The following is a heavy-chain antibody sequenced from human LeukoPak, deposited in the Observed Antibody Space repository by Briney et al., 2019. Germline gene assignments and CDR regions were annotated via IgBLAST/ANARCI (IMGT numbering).Heavy chain of an antibody. Sequence: SGTLSLTCAVSGGSISSSNWWSWVRQPPGKGLEWIGEIYHSGSTNYNPSLKSRVTISVDTSKNQFSLKLSSVTAADTAVYYCARFLWLGQIGVRRAFDIWGQGTMVTVSS. J-gene: IGHJ3*02. CDR3: ARFLWLGQIGVRRAFDI. CDR1: GGSISSSNW. D-gene: IGHD3-10*01. CDR2: IYHSGST. V-gene: IGHV4-4*02.